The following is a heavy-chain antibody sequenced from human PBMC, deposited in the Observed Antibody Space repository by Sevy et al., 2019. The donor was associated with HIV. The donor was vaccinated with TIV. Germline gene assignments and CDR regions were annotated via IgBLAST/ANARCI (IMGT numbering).Heavy chain of an antibody. CDR3: ARGRQLWPPLDY. V-gene: IGHV4-34*01. Sequence: SETLSLTCAVYGGSFSGYYWSWIRQPPGKGLEWIGEINHSGSTNYNPSLKSRVTISVDTSKNQFSLKLSSVTAADTAVYYCARGRQLWPPLDYWGQGTLVTVSS. CDR1: GGSFSGYY. J-gene: IGHJ4*02. CDR2: INHSGST. D-gene: IGHD5-18*01.